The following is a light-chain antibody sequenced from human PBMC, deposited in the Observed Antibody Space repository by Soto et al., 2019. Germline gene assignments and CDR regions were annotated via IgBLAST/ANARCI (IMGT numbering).Light chain of an antibody. CDR3: QQRGSWPLT. Sequence: EIVLTQSPATLSLSPGERATLSCRASQSVSSYLAWYQLKPGQAPRLLIYDASNRATGIPVRFSGSGSGTDFTRTISSLEPQDFAGYYGQQRGSWPLTFGGGAKVEIK. CDR2: DAS. CDR1: QSVSSY. V-gene: IGKV3-11*01. J-gene: IGKJ4*01.